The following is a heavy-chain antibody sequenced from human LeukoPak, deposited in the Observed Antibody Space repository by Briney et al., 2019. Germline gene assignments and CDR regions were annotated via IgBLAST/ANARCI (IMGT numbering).Heavy chain of an antibody. Sequence: SETLSLTCTVSGGSISSGNYYWSWIRQPPGKGLEWIGYIYYSGSTYYNPSLKSRLTISVDTSKNQFSLKLSSVTAADTAVYYCARGGDIVVVPAAIESDSWFDPWGQGTLVTVSS. J-gene: IGHJ5*02. CDR1: GGSISSGNYY. V-gene: IGHV4-30-4*08. D-gene: IGHD2-2*02. CDR2: IYYSGST. CDR3: ARGGDIVVVPAAIESDSWFDP.